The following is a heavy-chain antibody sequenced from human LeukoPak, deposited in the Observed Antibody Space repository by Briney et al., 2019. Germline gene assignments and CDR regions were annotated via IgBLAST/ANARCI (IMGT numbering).Heavy chain of an antibody. CDR1: GFTFTTYW. Sequence: GGSLRLSCAASGFTFTTYWMSWVRQAPGKGLEWVANMKPDGSEIFYVDSVKGRFTISRDNAMNTLYLQMNSLRAEDTAVYYCAKEKDTAMFFDYWGQGTLVTVSS. D-gene: IGHD5-18*01. V-gene: IGHV3-7*03. CDR2: MKPDGSEI. J-gene: IGHJ4*02. CDR3: AKEKDTAMFFDY.